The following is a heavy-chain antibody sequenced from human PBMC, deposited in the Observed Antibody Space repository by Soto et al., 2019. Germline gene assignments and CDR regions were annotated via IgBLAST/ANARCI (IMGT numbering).Heavy chain of an antibody. CDR3: EAWAEGATEVH. Sequence: GGSLRLSCETSGFSFSVYGMHWVRQAPGKGLEWVAVMWYDASKQFYAASVEGRFTISRDNSKAILYLQMNSLRAEDTAVYYCEAWAEGATEVHWGQGTLVTVSS. J-gene: IGHJ4*02. CDR1: GFSFSVYG. CDR2: MWYDASKQ. D-gene: IGHD2-15*01. V-gene: IGHV3-33*01.